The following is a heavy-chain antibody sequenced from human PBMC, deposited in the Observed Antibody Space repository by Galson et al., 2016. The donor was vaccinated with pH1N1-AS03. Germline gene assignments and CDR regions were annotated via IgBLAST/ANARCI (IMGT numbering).Heavy chain of an antibody. Sequence: SLRLSCAASGFIFNHYALHWVRQAPGKGLEWVAVISYDGRKRYYPDSVKGRFTITKDNSKNTLYLQMDSLRAEDTAVYYCARDYFAGNYSLDYWGRGTLITVSS. CDR3: ARDYFAGNYSLDY. CDR1: GFIFNHYA. V-gene: IGHV3-30*04. D-gene: IGHD1-1*01. CDR2: ISYDGRKR. J-gene: IGHJ4*02.